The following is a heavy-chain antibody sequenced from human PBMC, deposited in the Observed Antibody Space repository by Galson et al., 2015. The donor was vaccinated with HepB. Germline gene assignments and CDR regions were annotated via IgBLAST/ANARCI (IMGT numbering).Heavy chain of an antibody. D-gene: IGHD2-2*01. CDR3: ARAYCISASCPNWLDP. J-gene: IGHJ5*02. Sequence: CAISGDSVSSASAAWNWIRQSPPRGLEWLGRTYYRSKWYNDYAVSVKSRIAINPDTSKNQFSLHLNSVTPEDTAVYYCARAYCISASCPNWLDPWGQGTLVTVSS. CDR2: TYYRSKWYN. CDR1: GDSVSSASAA. V-gene: IGHV6-1*01.